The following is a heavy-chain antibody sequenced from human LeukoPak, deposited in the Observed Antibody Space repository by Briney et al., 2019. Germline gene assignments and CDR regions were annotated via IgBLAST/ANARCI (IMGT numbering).Heavy chain of an antibody. V-gene: IGHV4-31*03. J-gene: IGHJ4*02. CDR2: IYYTGST. CDR3: ARDRDGYSQFDS. Sequence: SRTLSLTCTVSGGSISSGGYFYYGWIRQHPGKGLEWIGYIYYTGSTYYDPSLKSRVSISVDTSKNQFSLKLSSVTAADTAVYYCARDRDGYSQFDSWGQGTLVTASS. D-gene: IGHD3-22*01. CDR1: GGSISSGGYFY.